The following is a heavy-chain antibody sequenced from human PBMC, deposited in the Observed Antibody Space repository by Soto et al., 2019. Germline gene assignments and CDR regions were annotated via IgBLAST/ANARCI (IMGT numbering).Heavy chain of an antibody. V-gene: IGHV3-15*01. D-gene: IGHD3-10*01. CDR2: IKSKAEGGTT. CDR3: TTSYGRDC. Sequence: EVQLVESGGGLLKPGGSLRLSCAASGVTFTNGWISWVRQAPGKGLEWVGRIKSKAEGGTTDYTTPVKGRFTISRDDSKNTLYLQMNSRRSEDTAVYYCTTSYGRDCWGQGTLVTVSS. CDR1: GVTFTNGW. J-gene: IGHJ4*02.